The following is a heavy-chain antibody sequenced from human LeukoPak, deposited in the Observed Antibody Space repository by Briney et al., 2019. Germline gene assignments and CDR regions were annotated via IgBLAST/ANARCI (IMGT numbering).Heavy chain of an antibody. CDR2: IYYSGST. CDR3: ARAPWVSGMDV. V-gene: IGHV4-31*03. D-gene: IGHD6-13*01. J-gene: IGHJ6*02. CDR1: GGSISSGGYY. Sequence: PSETLSLTCTVSGGSISSGGYYWSWIRQHPRKGLEWIGYIYYSGSTYYNPSLKGRVTISVDTSKNQFSLKLSSVTAADTAVYYCARAPWVSGMDVWGQGTTVTVSS.